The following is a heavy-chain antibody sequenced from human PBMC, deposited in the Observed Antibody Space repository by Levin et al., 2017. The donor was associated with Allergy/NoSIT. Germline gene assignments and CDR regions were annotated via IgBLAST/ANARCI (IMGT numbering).Heavy chain of an antibody. D-gene: IGHD3-16*01. CDR3: ARGGGNFDY. J-gene: IGHJ4*02. CDR1: GGSISNYY. CDR2: IYYSGST. V-gene: IGHV4-59*01. Sequence: SETLSLTCTVSGGSISNYYWSWIRQPPGKGLEWIGYIYYSGSTNYNPSLKSRVTISIDTSKNQFSLKLSSVTAADTAVYYCARGGGNFDYWGQGTLVTVSS.